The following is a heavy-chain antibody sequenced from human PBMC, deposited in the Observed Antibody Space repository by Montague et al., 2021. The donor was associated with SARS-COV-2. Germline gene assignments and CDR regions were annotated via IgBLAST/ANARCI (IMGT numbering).Heavy chain of an antibody. D-gene: IGHD4/OR15-4a*01. CDR3: ARVISAVAGANFYFDY. J-gene: IGHJ4*02. Sequence: SETLSLTRIVSDDSISSSSYYWGWIRQPPGKGLEWIGTSDHSGITYYSPSLKSRVTISLDTSKNQFSLNLDSVTASDTAMYYCARVISAVAGANFYFDYWGQGTLVTVST. CDR2: SDHSGIT. CDR1: DDSISSSSYY. V-gene: IGHV4-39*07.